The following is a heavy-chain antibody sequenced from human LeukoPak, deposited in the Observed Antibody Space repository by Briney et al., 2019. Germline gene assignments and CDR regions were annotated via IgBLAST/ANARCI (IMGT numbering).Heavy chain of an antibody. D-gene: IGHD4-17*01. CDR2: IYYSGST. CDR3: ARVCCGDYVAQIDY. Sequence: SETLSLTCTVSGGSISSYYWSWIQQPPGKGLEWIGYIYYSGSTNYNPSLKSRDTISVDTSKNQFSLKLSSVTAADTAVYYCARVCCGDYVAQIDYWGQGTLVTVSS. CDR1: GGSISSYY. V-gene: IGHV4-59*01. J-gene: IGHJ4*02.